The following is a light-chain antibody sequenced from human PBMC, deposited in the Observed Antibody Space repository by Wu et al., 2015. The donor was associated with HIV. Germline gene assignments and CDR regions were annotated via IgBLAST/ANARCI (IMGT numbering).Light chain of an antibody. CDR1: QDISNY. CDR2: GAS. Sequence: DFHMTQSPYSLSASVGDRVTITCRASQDISNYLAWYQQKPGKAPKLLIYGASTLQSGVPSRFSGSGSGTEFTLTINSLQPEDFATYYCLQFKIHPRNFGQGTKLEIK. CDR3: LQFKIHPRN. V-gene: IGKV1-9*01. J-gene: IGKJ2*01.